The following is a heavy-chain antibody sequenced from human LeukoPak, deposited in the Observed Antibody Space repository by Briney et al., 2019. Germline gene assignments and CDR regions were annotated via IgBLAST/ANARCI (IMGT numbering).Heavy chain of an antibody. CDR3: ARDVRDPY. J-gene: IGHJ4*02. CDR2: INPDSGDT. V-gene: IGHV1-2*02. CDR1: GYTFTFHY. Sequence: ASVKVSCKASGYTFTFHYLHWVRQAPGQGLEWMGWINPDSGDTHYAQRFQGRVSVTRDTSITTAYMDLSTLRSDDTAMYYCARDVRDPYWGQGTLVTVSS.